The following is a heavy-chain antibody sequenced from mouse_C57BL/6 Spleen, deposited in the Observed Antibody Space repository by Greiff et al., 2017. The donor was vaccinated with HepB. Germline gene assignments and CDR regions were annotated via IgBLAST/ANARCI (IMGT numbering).Heavy chain of an antibody. CDR3: ARREGDAWFAY. D-gene: IGHD3-3*01. Sequence: QVQLKQSGPELVKPGASVKLSCKASGYTFTSYDINWVKQRPGQGLEWIGWIYPRDGSTKYNEKFKGKATLTVDTSSSTAYMELHSLTSEDSAVYFCARREGDAWFAYWGQGTLVTVSA. V-gene: IGHV1-85*01. CDR1: GYTFTSYD. CDR2: IYPRDGST. J-gene: IGHJ3*01.